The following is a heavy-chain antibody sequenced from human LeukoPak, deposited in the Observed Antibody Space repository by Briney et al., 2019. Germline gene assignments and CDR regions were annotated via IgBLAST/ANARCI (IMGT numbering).Heavy chain of an antibody. CDR1: GFTFSSYA. V-gene: IGHV3-23*01. Sequence: GGSLRLSCAASGFTFSSYAMSWVRQAPGKGLEWVSAISGSGGSTYSPDSVKSRFTISRDNSKSTLYLQMNSLRAEDTAVYYCVSGSVNWAPEYWGQGALVAVSS. CDR2: ISGSGGST. D-gene: IGHD1-26*01. J-gene: IGHJ4*02. CDR3: VSGSVNWAPEY.